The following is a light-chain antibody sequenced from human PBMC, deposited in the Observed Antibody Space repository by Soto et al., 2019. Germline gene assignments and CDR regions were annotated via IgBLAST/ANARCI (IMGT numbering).Light chain of an antibody. CDR2: MGS. Sequence: EIVMTQSPLSLPVTPGEPASLSCKSSQSLLHRNGDDYLDRYLQKPGQSPQLLIYMGSSRASGVPDRDSGRGSCTDFTLKISRVEAQDVGIDYCMQSLLTPLTFGQGTQLDIK. CDR1: QSLLHRNGDDY. CDR3: MQSLLTPLT. J-gene: IGKJ2*01. V-gene: IGKV2-28*01.